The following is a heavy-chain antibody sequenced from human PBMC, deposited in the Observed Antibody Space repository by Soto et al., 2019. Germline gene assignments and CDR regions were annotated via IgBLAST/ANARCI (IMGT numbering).Heavy chain of an antibody. CDR2: ISSSSSYI. Sequence: PGGSLRLSCAASGFTFSSYSMNWVRQAPGKGLEWVSSISSSSSYIYYADSVKGRFTISRDNAKNSLYLQMNSLRAEDTAVYYCAREVGYCSGGSCYSVDAFDIWGQGTMVTVSS. CDR1: GFTFSSYS. J-gene: IGHJ3*02. CDR3: AREVGYCSGGSCYSVDAFDI. D-gene: IGHD2-15*01. V-gene: IGHV3-21*01.